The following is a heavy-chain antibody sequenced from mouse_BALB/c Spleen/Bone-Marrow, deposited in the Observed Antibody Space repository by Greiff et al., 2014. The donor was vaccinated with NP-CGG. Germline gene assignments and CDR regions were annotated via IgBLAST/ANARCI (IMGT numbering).Heavy chain of an antibody. CDR3: ARYYRYCYAMDY. V-gene: IGHV14-3*02. Sequence: VQLQQSGAELVKPGASVKLSCTASGFNIKDTYMHWVKQRPEQGLEWIGRIDPANGNTKYDPKFQGKATITADTSPNTAYLQLSSLTSEDTAVYYCARYYRYCYAMDYWGQGTSVTVSS. J-gene: IGHJ4*01. CDR2: IDPANGNT. D-gene: IGHD1-1*01. CDR1: GFNIKDTY.